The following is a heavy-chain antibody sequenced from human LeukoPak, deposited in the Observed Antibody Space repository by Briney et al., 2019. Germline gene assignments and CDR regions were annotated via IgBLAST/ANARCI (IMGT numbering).Heavy chain of an antibody. Sequence: PGGSLRLSCAASGFTFTNHGMHWVRQVPDKGLEWVTVISHDAKSTYHVDSVKGRFTISRDNSKNTLYLQMNSLRAEDTAVYYCAKDGGNYYDTAGNHLMRSYMDVWGKGTTVTVSS. J-gene: IGHJ6*04. CDR1: GFTFTNHG. D-gene: IGHD3-22*01. CDR2: ISHDAKST. CDR3: AKDGGNYYDTAGNHLMRSYMDV. V-gene: IGHV3-30*02.